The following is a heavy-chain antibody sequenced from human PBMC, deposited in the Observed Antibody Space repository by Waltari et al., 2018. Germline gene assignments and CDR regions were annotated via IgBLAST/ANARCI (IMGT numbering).Heavy chain of an antibody. Sequence: EVQLLESGGGLVQPGGTLRLSCATSGFTFNTFAVSWVRQAPGKGLEWVSTISSSGRYTFYTDSVKGRFTISRDNSKSTLYLQMNSLRAEDTAVYYCAKEPRGNNWNYYFDDWGQGTLVTVSS. J-gene: IGHJ4*02. CDR1: GFTFNTFA. D-gene: IGHD1-7*01. CDR3: AKEPRGNNWNYYFDD. CDR2: ISSSGRYT. V-gene: IGHV3-23*01.